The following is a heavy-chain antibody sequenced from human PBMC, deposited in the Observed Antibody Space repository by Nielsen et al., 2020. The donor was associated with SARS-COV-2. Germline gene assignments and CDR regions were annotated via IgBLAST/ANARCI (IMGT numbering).Heavy chain of an antibody. Sequence: WLRQPPGKALEWLALIYWDDDKRYSPSLKSRLTITKDTSKNQVVLTMTNMDPVDTATYYCAHFTYYDILTGYYSRDAFDIWGQGTMVTVSS. V-gene: IGHV2-5*02. CDR2: IYWDDDK. J-gene: IGHJ3*02. D-gene: IGHD3-9*01. CDR3: AHFTYYDILTGYYSRDAFDI.